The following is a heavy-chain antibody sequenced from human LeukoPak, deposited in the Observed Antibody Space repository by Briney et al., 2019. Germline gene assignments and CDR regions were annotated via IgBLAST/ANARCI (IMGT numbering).Heavy chain of an antibody. CDR1: GYTFTSHG. CDR2: ISAYNGNT. Sequence: ASVKVSCKASGYTFTSHGISWVRQAPGQGLEWMGWISAYNGNTNYAQKLQGRVTMTTDTSTSTAYMELRSLRSDDTAVYYCARVGFYCSSTSCYLDYWGQGTLVTVSS. V-gene: IGHV1-18*01. D-gene: IGHD2-2*01. CDR3: ARVGFYCSSTSCYLDY. J-gene: IGHJ4*02.